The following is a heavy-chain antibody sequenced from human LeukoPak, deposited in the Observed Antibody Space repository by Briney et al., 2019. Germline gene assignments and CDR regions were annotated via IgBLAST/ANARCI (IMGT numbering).Heavy chain of an antibody. CDR2: ISRTTGTT. V-gene: IGHV3-23*01. J-gene: IGHJ4*02. Sequence: GGSLRLSCAASGFAFSDNAMSWVRQAPGKGLGWVSTISRTTGTTYYADSVKGRFTISRDNSKNTVSLQVNSLRAEDTAVYYCAKGSHFANCGQGTLVTVSS. CDR3: AKGSHFAN. CDR1: GFAFSDNA.